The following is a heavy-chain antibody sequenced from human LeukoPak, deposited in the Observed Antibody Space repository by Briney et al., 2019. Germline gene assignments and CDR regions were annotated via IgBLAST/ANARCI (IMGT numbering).Heavy chain of an antibody. CDR2: IKEDGSEK. J-gene: IGHJ3*02. D-gene: IGHD3-22*01. CDR3: ARGRTAYDRSGRGPFDI. Sequence: GGALRLSCAASGFTFSSYWLSWVRQAPGKGLEWLANIKEDGSEKYYVDSVKGRFTISRDNAKNSLYLQMNSLRAEGTAVYFWARGRTAYDRSGRGPFDIWGQGKMVTVSS. CDR1: GFTFSSYW. V-gene: IGHV3-7*01.